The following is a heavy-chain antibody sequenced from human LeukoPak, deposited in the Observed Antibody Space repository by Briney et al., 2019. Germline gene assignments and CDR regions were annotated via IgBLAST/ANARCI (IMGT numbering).Heavy chain of an antibody. J-gene: IGHJ4*02. Sequence: GGSLRLSCAASGFTVSSNYMSWVRQAPGKGLEWVSVIYSGGSTYYADSVKGRFTISRDNSKNTLYLQMNSLRAGDTAVYYCARGDGYNYLAYWGQGTLVTVSS. CDR3: ARGDGYNYLAY. V-gene: IGHV3-53*01. CDR1: GFTVSSNY. D-gene: IGHD5-24*01. CDR2: IYSGGST.